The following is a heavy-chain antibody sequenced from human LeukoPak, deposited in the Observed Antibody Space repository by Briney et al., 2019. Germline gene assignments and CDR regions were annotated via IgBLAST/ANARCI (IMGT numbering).Heavy chain of an antibody. Sequence: SQTLSLTCTVSGGSISSGGYYWSWIRQHPGKGLEWIGYIYYSGSTYYNPSPKSRVTISVDTSKNQFSLKLSSVTAADTAVYYCAREGKSAAVDYWGQGTLVTVSS. CDR1: GGSISSGGYY. V-gene: IGHV4-31*03. D-gene: IGHD6-13*01. CDR3: AREGKSAAVDY. J-gene: IGHJ4*02. CDR2: IYYSGST.